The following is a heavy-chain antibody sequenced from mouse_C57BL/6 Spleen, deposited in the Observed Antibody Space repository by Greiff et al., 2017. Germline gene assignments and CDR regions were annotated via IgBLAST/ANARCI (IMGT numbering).Heavy chain of an antibody. CDR2: IHPNSGST. Sequence: VQLQQPGAELVKPGASVKLSCKASGYTFTSYWMHWVKQRPGQGLEWIGMIHPNSGSTNYNEKIKSKATLTVDKSSSTAYMQLSSLTAEDSAVYYGARSGSDDGYYFDYWGQGTTLTGSS. CDR3: ARSGSDDGYYFDY. J-gene: IGHJ2*01. D-gene: IGHD2-12*01. V-gene: IGHV1-64*01. CDR1: GYTFTSYW.